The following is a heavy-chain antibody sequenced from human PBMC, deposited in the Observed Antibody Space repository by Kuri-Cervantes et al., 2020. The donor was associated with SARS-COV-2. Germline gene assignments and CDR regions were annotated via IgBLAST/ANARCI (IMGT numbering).Heavy chain of an antibody. V-gene: IGHV3-30*02. CDR3: ARDHYDFWSGYFFDY. D-gene: IGHD3-3*01. J-gene: IGHJ4*02. Sequence: GESLKISCAASGFTFKTYGMHWVRQAPGKGLEWVAFTRYDGNNQYYGDSVKGRFSISRDNSKNTLYLQMNSLRAEDTAVYYCARDHYDFWSGYFFDYWGQGTLVTVSS. CDR1: GFTFKTYG. CDR2: TRYDGNNQ.